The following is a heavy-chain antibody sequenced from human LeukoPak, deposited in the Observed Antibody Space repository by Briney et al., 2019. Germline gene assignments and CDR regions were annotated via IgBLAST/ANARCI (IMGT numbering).Heavy chain of an antibody. CDR2: INPNCGGT. J-gene: IGHJ6*02. V-gene: IGHV1-2*02. Sequence: ASVKVSCKASGYTFTGYYMHWVRQAPGQGLEWMGWINPNCGGTNYAQKFQGRVTMTRDTSISTAYMELSRLRSDDTAVYYCARDPYSSSWYPVSYYYYGMDVWGQGTTVTVSS. CDR1: GYTFTGYY. D-gene: IGHD6-13*01. CDR3: ARDPYSSSWYPVSYYYYGMDV.